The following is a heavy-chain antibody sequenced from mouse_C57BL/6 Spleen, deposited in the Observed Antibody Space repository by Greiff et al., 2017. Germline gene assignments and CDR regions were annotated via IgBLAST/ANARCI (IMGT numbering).Heavy chain of an antibody. CDR2: IDPENGDT. D-gene: IGHD2-12*01. Sequence: EVQLQQSGAELVRPGASVKLSCTASGFNIKDDYMHWVKQRPEQGLEWIGWIDPENGDTESASKFQGKATITADPSSSTAYLQLSSLTSEDTAVYYCTPAGLRRRGYYFDYWGQGITLTVSS. CDR1: GFNIKDDY. V-gene: IGHV14-4*01. CDR3: TPAGLRRRGYYFDY. J-gene: IGHJ2*01.